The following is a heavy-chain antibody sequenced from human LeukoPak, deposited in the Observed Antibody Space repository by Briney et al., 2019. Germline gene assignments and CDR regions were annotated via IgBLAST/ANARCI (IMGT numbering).Heavy chain of an antibody. Sequence: SQTLSLTCAVSGGSISSGTYSWSWIRQPPGTGPEWIGYVYHNGNLYYNPSLKSRVTISVDRSKNQFSLNLKFVTAADTAVYYCAREGEPYGFDYWGQGALVTVSS. CDR3: AREGEPYGFDY. J-gene: IGHJ4*02. CDR1: GGSISSGTYS. D-gene: IGHD3-10*01. V-gene: IGHV4-30-2*01. CDR2: VYHNGNL.